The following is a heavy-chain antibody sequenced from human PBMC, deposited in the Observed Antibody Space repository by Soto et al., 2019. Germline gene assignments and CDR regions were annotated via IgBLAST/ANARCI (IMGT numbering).Heavy chain of an antibody. V-gene: IGHV1-69*12. CDR2: IIPIFGTA. Sequence: QVQLVQSGAEVKKPGSSVKVSCKASGGTFSSYAISWVRQAPGQGLEWMGGIIPIFGTADYAQKFQGRVTITADESTSTAYMELSSLRSEDTALYYCASVLVGATYYSGMDVWGQGTTVTVSS. CDR1: GGTFSSYA. D-gene: IGHD1-26*01. CDR3: ASVLVGATYYSGMDV. J-gene: IGHJ6*02.